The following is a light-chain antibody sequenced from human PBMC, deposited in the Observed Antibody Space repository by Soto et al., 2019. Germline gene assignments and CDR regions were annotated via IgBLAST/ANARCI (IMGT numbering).Light chain of an antibody. Sequence: AIRMTQSPSSFSASTGDRVTITCRASQGISSHLAWYQQKPGKAPKLRLYAASTLQSGVPSRFSGSGSGTDFTLTISCLQSEDFATYYCQQYYSYPLTFGGGTKVEIK. CDR2: AAS. CDR3: QQYYSYPLT. J-gene: IGKJ4*01. CDR1: QGISSH. V-gene: IGKV1-8*01.